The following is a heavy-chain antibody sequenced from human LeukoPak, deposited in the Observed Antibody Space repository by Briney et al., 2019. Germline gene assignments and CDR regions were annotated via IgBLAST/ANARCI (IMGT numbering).Heavy chain of an antibody. Sequence: GGSLRLSCAASGFTFSSYSMNWVRQAPGKGLEWVSSISSSSSYIYYADSVKGRFTISRDNAKNSLYLQMNSLRAEDTAVYYCARGDFWSGYWPYYYYYMDVWGKGTTVTVSS. V-gene: IGHV3-21*01. CDR1: GFTFSSYS. D-gene: IGHD3-3*01. CDR2: ISSSSSYI. J-gene: IGHJ6*03. CDR3: ARGDFWSGYWPYYYYYMDV.